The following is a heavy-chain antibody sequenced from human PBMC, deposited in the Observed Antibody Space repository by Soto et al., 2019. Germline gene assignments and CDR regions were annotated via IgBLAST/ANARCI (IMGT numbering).Heavy chain of an antibody. V-gene: IGHV4-39*01. CDR2: IYYSGST. Sequence: PSETLSLTCTVSGGSISSSSYYWGWIRQPPGKGLEWIGSIYYSGSTYYNPSLKSRVTISVDTSKNQFSLKLSSVTAADTAVYYCARQDGDYDYWGQGTLVTAPQ. D-gene: IGHD4-17*01. CDR1: GGSISSSSYY. CDR3: ARQDGDYDY. J-gene: IGHJ4*02.